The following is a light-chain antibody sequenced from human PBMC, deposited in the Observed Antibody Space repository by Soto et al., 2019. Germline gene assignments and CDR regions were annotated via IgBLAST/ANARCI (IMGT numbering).Light chain of an antibody. CDR1: QGISSY. J-gene: IGKJ3*01. V-gene: IGKV1-9*01. Sequence: DIQLTQSPSLLSASVGDRVTITCRASQGISSYLAWYQQKPGKAPKLLIYAASTLQSGVPSRFSGSGSGTEFTLTISSLQPEDFATYYCQHAGVTFGPGTKVDIK. CDR2: AAS. CDR3: QHAGVT.